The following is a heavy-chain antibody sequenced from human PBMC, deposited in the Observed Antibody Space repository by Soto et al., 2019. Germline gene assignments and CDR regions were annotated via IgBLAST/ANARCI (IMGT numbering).Heavy chain of an antibody. J-gene: IGHJ4*02. Sequence: QVQLQESGPGLVKPSETLSLPCTVSGGSTSSYYWSWIRHPPGKGLEWIGYIYFSGSTNYTPSLKSRVTISVDTSKNHFSLMLSSATAANTAVYYCARHHDSWGQGTLVTVSS. CDR2: IYFSGST. CDR1: GGSTSSYY. CDR3: ARHHDS. V-gene: IGHV4-59*08.